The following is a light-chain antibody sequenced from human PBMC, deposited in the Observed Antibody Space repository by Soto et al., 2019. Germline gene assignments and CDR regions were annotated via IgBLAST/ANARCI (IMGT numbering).Light chain of an antibody. Sequence: DIQMTQTPSSLSASVGDRVTITCRASLRISNYLDWYQQKPGKIPNLLIYGASTLQEGVPSRFSGSGSGTDFTLTISRLQPEDVVTYCCPEYNSAPITFAQGRRLEIK. CDR1: LRISNY. CDR2: GAS. CDR3: PEYNSAPIT. V-gene: IGKV1-27*01. J-gene: IGKJ5*01.